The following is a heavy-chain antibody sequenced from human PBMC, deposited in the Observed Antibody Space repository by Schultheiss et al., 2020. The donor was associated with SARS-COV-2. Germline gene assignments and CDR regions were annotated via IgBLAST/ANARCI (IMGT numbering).Heavy chain of an antibody. J-gene: IGHJ4*02. Sequence: SETLSLTCAVYGGSFRGYYWSWIRQPPGKGLDWIGEINHSGSTNYNPSLKSRVTISVDTSKNQFSLKLSSVTAADTAVYYCARGLVGATDLDYWGQGTLVTVSS. D-gene: IGHD1-26*01. CDR1: GGSFRGYY. CDR3: ARGLVGATDLDY. V-gene: IGHV4-34*01. CDR2: INHSGST.